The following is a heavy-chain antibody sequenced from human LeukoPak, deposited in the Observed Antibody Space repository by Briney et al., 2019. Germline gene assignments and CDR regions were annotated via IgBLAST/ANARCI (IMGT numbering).Heavy chain of an antibody. V-gene: IGHV1-69*13. CDR3: ARGTLSGGNSLLDYYYYYMDV. CDR1: GGTFSSYA. D-gene: IGHD4-23*01. J-gene: IGHJ6*03. CDR2: IIPIFGTA. Sequence: SVKVSCKASGGTFSSYAISWMRQAPGQGLEWMGGIIPIFGTANYAQKFQGRVTITADESTSTAYMELSSLRSEDTAVYYCARGTLSGGNSLLDYYYYYMDVWGKGTTVTVSS.